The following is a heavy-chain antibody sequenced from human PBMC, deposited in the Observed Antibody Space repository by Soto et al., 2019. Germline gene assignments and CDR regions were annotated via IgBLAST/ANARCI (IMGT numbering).Heavy chain of an antibody. CDR1: GGSISSGGYY. D-gene: IGHD3-10*01. CDR3: ARDSAEGHFDY. Sequence: SETLSLTCTVSGGSISSGGYYWSWIRQHPGKGLEWIGYIYYSGSTYYNPSLKSRVTISVDTSKNQFSLKLSSVTAADTAVYYSARDSAEGHFDYWGQGTLVTVSS. V-gene: IGHV4-31*03. CDR2: IYYSGST. J-gene: IGHJ4*02.